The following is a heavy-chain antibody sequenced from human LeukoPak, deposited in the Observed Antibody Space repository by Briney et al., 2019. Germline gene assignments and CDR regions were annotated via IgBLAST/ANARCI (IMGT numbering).Heavy chain of an antibody. J-gene: IGHJ6*03. Sequence: ASVKVSCKASGYTFTSYDINWVRQATGQGLEWMGWMNPNSGNTGYAQKFQGRVTMTRNTSISTAYMELSSLRSEDTAVYYCARGPRDNHYDETYYYYYMDVWGKGTTVTISS. CDR2: MNPNSGNT. CDR1: GYTFTSYD. V-gene: IGHV1-8*01. CDR3: ARGPRDNHYDETYYYYYMDV. D-gene: IGHD3-3*01.